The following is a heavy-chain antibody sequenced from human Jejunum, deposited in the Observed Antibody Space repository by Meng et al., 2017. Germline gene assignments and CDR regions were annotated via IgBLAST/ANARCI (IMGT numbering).Heavy chain of an antibody. J-gene: IGHJ4*02. CDR2: VTQSAT. CDR3: AKDRKPDGLWPIDY. CDR1: GFTFASYS. D-gene: IGHD1-14*01. V-gene: IGHV3-23*01. Sequence: GESLKISCAASGFTFASYSLSWIRQAPGKGLEWVSSVTQSATRYAESVKGRFTVSRDNSKNTMYLQMNNLRGEDTAVYYCAKDRKPDGLWPIDYWGQGTLVTV.